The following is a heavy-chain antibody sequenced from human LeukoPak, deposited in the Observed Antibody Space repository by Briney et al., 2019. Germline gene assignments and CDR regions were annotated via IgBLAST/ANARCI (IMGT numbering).Heavy chain of an antibody. CDR1: GFTFSSYG. Sequence: GGSLRLSCAASGFTFSSYGMHWVRQAPGKGLEWVAVISYDGSNKYYADSVKGRFTISRDNSKNTLYRQMNSLRAEDTAVYYCAKPQNWNAVMDFDYWGQGTLVTVSS. V-gene: IGHV3-30*18. D-gene: IGHD1-1*01. CDR3: AKPQNWNAVMDFDY. J-gene: IGHJ4*02. CDR2: ISYDGSNK.